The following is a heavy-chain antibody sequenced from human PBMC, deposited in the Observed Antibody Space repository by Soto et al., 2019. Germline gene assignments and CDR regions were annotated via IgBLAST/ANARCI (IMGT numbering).Heavy chain of an antibody. CDR1: GFTFSSYW. Sequence: GGSLRLSCAASGFTFSSYWMSWVRQAPGKGLEWVANIKQDGSEKYYVDSVKGRFTISRDNTKNSLYLQMNSLRAEDTAVYYCAREMTYYDFWSGYSKNWFDPWGQGTLVSVSS. V-gene: IGHV3-7*01. D-gene: IGHD3-3*01. CDR3: AREMTYYDFWSGYSKNWFDP. CDR2: IKQDGSEK. J-gene: IGHJ5*02.